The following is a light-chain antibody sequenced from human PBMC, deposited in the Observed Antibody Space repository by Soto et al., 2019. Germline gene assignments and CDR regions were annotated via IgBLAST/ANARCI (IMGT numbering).Light chain of an antibody. CDR3: QAWDSSAHRV. CDR2: QDS. Sequence: SYELTQPPSVSVSPGQTASITCSGDKLGDKYACWYQQKPGPSPVLVIYQDSKRPSGIPERFSGSNSGNTATLTISGTQAMDEADYYCQAWDSSAHRVFGGGTKLTVL. V-gene: IGLV3-1*01. J-gene: IGLJ2*01. CDR1: KLGDKY.